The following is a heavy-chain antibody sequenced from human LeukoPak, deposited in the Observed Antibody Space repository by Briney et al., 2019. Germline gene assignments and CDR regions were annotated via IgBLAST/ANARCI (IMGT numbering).Heavy chain of an antibody. CDR2: ISGSGDST. CDR3: AKVGKDGDYGSYLRWFDP. D-gene: IGHD3-10*01. Sequence: PGGSLRLSCAASGFTFSSYAMSWVRQAPGKGLEWVSAISGSGDSTYYADSVKGRFTISRDNSKNTLYLQMNSLRAEDTAVYYCAKVGKDGDYGSYLRWFDPWGQGTLVTVSS. V-gene: IGHV3-23*01. J-gene: IGHJ5*02. CDR1: GFTFSSYA.